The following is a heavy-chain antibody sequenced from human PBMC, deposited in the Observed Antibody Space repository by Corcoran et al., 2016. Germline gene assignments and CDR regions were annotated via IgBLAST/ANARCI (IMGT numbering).Heavy chain of an antibody. Sequence: EVQLVESGGVLIQPGGSLRLSCASSGFNVSSNYMSLVRQAPGKGLEWVSVIYSGGSTYYADSVKGRFTISRDNSKNTLYLQMNSLRAEDTDVYYCAGGGRRITIFGVIQPTSSYGMDVWGQGTTVTVSS. CDR3: AGGGRRITIFGVIQPTSSYGMDV. J-gene: IGHJ6*02. CDR2: IYSGGST. V-gene: IGHV3-53*01. CDR1: GFNVSSNY. D-gene: IGHD3-3*01.